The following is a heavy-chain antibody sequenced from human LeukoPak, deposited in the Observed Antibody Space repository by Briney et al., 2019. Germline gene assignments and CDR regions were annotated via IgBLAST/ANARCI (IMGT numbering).Heavy chain of an antibody. D-gene: IGHD4-17*01. CDR2: IYTSGTT. CDR1: GASISSYY. V-gene: IGHV4-4*07. Sequence: SETLSLTCTVSGASISSYYWSWIRQPAGKGLEWIGRIYTSGTTHYNPSLKSRVTMSVDTSKNQFSLKLSSVTAADTAVYYCVRLSTVTTSFDYWGQGTLVTVSS. J-gene: IGHJ4*02. CDR3: VRLSTVTTSFDY.